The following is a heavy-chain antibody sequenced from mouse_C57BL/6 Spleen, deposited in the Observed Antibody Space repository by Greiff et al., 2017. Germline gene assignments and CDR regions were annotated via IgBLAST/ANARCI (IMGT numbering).Heavy chain of an antibody. J-gene: IGHJ1*03. V-gene: IGHV5-4*01. CDR3: ARDNYYSGWYFDV. D-gene: IGHD2-12*01. CDR2: ISDGGSYT. CDR1: GFTFSSYA. Sequence: EVKLMESGGGLVKPGGSLKLSCAASGFTFSSYAMSWVRQTPEKRLEWVATISDGGSYTYYPDNVKGRFTISRDNAKNNLYLQMGHLKSEDTAMYYCARDNYYSGWYFDVWGTGTTVTVAS.